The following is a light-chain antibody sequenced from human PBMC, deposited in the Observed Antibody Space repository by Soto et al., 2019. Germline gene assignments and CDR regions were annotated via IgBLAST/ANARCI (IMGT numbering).Light chain of an antibody. Sequence: EKVMTQSPATLSVSPGERATLSCRASESIGNNLAWYQQKPGQAPRLLIYGASNRATGIPDRFSGSGSGTDFTLTISRLEPEDFAVYYCQQYGSSPRTFGQGTKVEIK. J-gene: IGKJ1*01. CDR3: QQYGSSPRT. CDR1: ESIGNN. CDR2: GAS. V-gene: IGKV3-20*01.